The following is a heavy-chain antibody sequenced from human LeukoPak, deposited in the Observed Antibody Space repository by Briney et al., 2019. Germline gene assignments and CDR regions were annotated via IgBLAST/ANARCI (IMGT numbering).Heavy chain of an antibody. J-gene: IGHJ4*02. V-gene: IGHV5-51*01. CDR1: GYSSTSYW. CDR2: IYPGDSDT. CDR3: ARTMLESSSPFDY. D-gene: IGHD6-6*01. Sequence: GESLKISCKGSGYSSTSYWIGWVRQMPGKGLEWMGIIYPGDSDTRYSPSFQGQVTISADKSISTAYLQWSSLKASDTAMYYCARTMLESSSPFDYWGQGALVTVSS.